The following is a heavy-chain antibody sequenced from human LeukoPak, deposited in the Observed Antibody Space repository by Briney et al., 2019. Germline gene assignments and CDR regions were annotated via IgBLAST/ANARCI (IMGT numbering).Heavy chain of an antibody. CDR2: IYYSGST. V-gene: IGHV4-39*07. Sequence: SETLSLTCTVSGSSISSSSYYWGWIRQPPGKGLEWIGSIYYSGSTYYNPSLKSRVTISVDTSKNQFSLKLSSVTAADTAVYYCARAVAVTGYYFDYWGQGTLVTVSS. CDR1: GSSISSSSYY. D-gene: IGHD6-19*01. CDR3: ARAVAVTGYYFDY. J-gene: IGHJ4*02.